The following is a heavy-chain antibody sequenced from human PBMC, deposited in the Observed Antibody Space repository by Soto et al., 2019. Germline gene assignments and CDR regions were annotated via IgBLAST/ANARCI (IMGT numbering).Heavy chain of an antibody. CDR3: ARGLGSSSVYYYYGMDV. CDR2: IIPIFGTA. CDR1: GGTFSSYA. V-gene: IGHV1-69*01. D-gene: IGHD6-6*01. Sequence: QVQLVQSGAEVKKPGSSVKVSCKASGGTFSSYAISWVRQAPGQGLEWMGGIIPIFGTANDAQKFQGRVTITADESTSTAYMELSSLRSEDTAVYYCARGLGSSSVYYYYGMDVWGQGTTVTVSS. J-gene: IGHJ6*02.